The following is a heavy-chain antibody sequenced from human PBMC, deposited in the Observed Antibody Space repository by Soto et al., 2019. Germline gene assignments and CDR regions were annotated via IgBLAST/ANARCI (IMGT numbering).Heavy chain of an antibody. V-gene: IGHV3-7*05. Sequence: GGSLRLSCAASGFTFSTYWMSWVRQAPGKGLEWVATIKQDGSEKYYVDSVKGRFTISRDNAKNSLYLQMNSLRAEDTALYYCARSLRYFDWFPTDVWGQGTTVTVSS. J-gene: IGHJ6*02. CDR3: ARSLRYFDWFPTDV. D-gene: IGHD3-9*01. CDR1: GFTFSTYW. CDR2: IKQDGSEK.